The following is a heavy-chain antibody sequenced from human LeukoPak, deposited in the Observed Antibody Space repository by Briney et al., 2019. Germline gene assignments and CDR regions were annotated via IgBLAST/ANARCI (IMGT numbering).Heavy chain of an antibody. CDR3: ARDNGYYGSGSYSFDY. V-gene: IGHV1-69*13. CDR1: GGTFSSFA. J-gene: IGHJ4*02. D-gene: IGHD3-10*01. CDR2: LIPIFGTA. Sequence: ASVKVSCKASGGTFSSFAISWVRQAPGQGLEWMGGLIPIFGTANYAQKFQGRVTITADESTSTAYMELSSLRSEDTAVYYCARDNGYYGSGSYSFDYWGQGTLVTVSS.